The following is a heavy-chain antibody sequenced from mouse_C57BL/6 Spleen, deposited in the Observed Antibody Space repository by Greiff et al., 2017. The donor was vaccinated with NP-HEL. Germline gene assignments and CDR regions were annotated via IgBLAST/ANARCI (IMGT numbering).Heavy chain of an antibody. CDR1: GFTFSDYF. J-gene: IGHJ1*03. D-gene: IGHD2-3*01. CDR2: INYDGSST. CDR3: ARRGIYDGYINWYFDV. V-gene: IGHV5-16*01. Sequence: EVKLMESEGGLVQPGSSMKLSCTASGFTFSDYFMAWVRQVPEKGLEWVANINYDGSSTYYLDSLKSRFIISRDNAKNILYLQMSSLKSEDTATYYCARRGIYDGYINWYFDVWGTGTTVTVSS.